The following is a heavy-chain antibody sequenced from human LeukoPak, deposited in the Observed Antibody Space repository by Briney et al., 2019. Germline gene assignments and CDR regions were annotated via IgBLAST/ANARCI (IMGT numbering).Heavy chain of an antibody. D-gene: IGHD3-3*01. CDR2: IIPIFGTA. CDR1: GCTFSSYA. CDR3: ARAPIFGVVAYYFDY. Sequence: SVKVSCKASGCTFSSYAISWVRQAPGQGLEWMGGIIPIFGTANYAQKLQGRVTITADTSTSTAYMELSSLRSEDTAVYYCARAPIFGVVAYYFDYWGQGTLVTVSS. J-gene: IGHJ4*02. V-gene: IGHV1-69*06.